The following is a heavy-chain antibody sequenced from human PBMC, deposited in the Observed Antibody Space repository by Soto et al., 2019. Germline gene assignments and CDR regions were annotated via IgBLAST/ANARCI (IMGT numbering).Heavy chain of an antibody. V-gene: IGHV1-3*01. CDR1: GYSFSTHA. Sequence: ASVKVSCKASGYSFSTHAMHWVRQAPGQGLEWMGWINGGNGNTKYSQKFQDRVTMTADTSTRTAFMEVRSLTSDDTGVYFCAATGGNYFGLDVWGQGTTVTVSS. CDR3: AATGGNYFGLDV. CDR2: INGGNGNT. J-gene: IGHJ6*02. D-gene: IGHD2-8*02.